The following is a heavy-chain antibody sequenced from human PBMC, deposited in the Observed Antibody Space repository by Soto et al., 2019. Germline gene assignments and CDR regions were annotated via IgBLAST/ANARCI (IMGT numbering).Heavy chain of an antibody. J-gene: IGHJ4*02. CDR3: TSRIRTTNDY. CDR1: GFTFNNAW. D-gene: IGHD1-1*01. Sequence: EVQLVESGGGLVKPGGSLRLSCAASGFTFNNAWMNWVRQAPGKGLEWVGRVKTKTDDETTDYAAPAKGRFTISRDDTINTLYLQMNSLKIEDTAVYFCTSRIRTTNDYWGQGTLVTVSS. CDR2: VKTKTDDETT. V-gene: IGHV3-15*07.